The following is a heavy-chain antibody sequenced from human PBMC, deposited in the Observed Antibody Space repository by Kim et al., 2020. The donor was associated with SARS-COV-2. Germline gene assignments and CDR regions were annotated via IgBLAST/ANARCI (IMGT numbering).Heavy chain of an antibody. Sequence: GGSLRLSCAASGFTFSSYSMNWVRQAPGKGLEWVSSISSSSSYIYYADSVKGRFTISGDNAKNSLYLQMNSLRAEDTAVYYCARDGDSSGWYGWNYWGQGTLVTVSS. V-gene: IGHV3-21*04. D-gene: IGHD6-19*01. CDR3: ARDGDSSGWYGWNY. CDR2: ISSSSSYI. J-gene: IGHJ4*02. CDR1: GFTFSSYS.